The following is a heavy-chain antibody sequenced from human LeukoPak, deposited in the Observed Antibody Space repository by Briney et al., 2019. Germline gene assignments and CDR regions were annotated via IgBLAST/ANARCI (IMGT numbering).Heavy chain of an antibody. D-gene: IGHD3-3*01. V-gene: IGHV4-34*01. J-gene: IGHJ6*03. CDR2: INHSGST. Sequence: PSETLSLTCAVYGGSFSGYYWSWIRQPPGKGLEWIGEINHSGSTNYNPSLKSRVTISVDTSKNQFSLKLSSVTAADTAVYYCARADILDYDFWSGYSSGYMDAWGKGTTVTVS. CDR1: GGSFSGYY. CDR3: ARADILDYDFWSGYSSGYMDA.